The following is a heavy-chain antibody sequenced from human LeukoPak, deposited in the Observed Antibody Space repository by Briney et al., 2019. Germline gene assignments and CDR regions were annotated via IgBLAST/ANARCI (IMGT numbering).Heavy chain of an antibody. CDR2: IKKEGSEK. CDR3: ATDYYDSSGYYTGTY. J-gene: IGHJ4*02. CDR1: GFTFSGYW. V-gene: IGHV3-7*03. Sequence: GGSLRLSCAASGFTFSGYWMNWVRQAPGKGLEWVANIKKEGSEKYYVDSVKGRFTISRDNAKNSLYLQMNSLRADDTAVYYCATDYYDSSGYYTGTYWGQGTLVTVS. D-gene: IGHD3-22*01.